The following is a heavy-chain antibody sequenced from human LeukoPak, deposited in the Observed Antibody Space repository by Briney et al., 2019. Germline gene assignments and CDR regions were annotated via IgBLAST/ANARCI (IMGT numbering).Heavy chain of an antibody. CDR2: ISGSGGST. J-gene: IGHJ4*02. CDR1: GFTFSSYA. V-gene: IGHV3-23*01. D-gene: IGHD3-22*01. Sequence: PGGSLRLSCAASGFTFSSYAMSWVRQAPGKGLEWVSAISGSGGSTYYADSVKGRFTISRDNSKNTLYLQMNSLRAEDTAVYYCAKAHTYYYDSSGYYPYYFDYWGQGTLVTVSS. CDR3: AKAHTYYYDSSGYYPYYFDY.